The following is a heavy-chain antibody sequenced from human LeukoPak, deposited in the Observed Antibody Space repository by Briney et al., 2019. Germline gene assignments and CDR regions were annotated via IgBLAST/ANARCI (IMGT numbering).Heavy chain of an antibody. Sequence: PGESLKISCNVSGDNFDIYWIAWVRQMPGKGLEWMGIIYPGDSDAEYSPSFQGQVTFSVDKSAGTAFLQWHSLKASDTAMYYCARAAAGTSNPDYWGQGTLVTVSS. CDR1: GDNFDIYW. CDR2: IYPGDSDA. J-gene: IGHJ4*02. V-gene: IGHV5-51*01. D-gene: IGHD6-13*01. CDR3: ARAAAGTSNPDY.